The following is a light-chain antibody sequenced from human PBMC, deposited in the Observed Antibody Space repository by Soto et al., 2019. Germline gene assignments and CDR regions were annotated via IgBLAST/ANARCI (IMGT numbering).Light chain of an antibody. J-gene: IGKJ4*01. V-gene: IGKV3-11*01. CDR3: HQRSKWPLT. Sequence: EIVLTQSPATLSLSPGERATLSCRASQSVSSYLAWYQQKPGQAPRLLISDASNRATGIPDRFSGSGSGTDFTLTISSLEPEDFAVYYCHQRSKWPLTFGGGTKVDSK. CDR2: DAS. CDR1: QSVSSY.